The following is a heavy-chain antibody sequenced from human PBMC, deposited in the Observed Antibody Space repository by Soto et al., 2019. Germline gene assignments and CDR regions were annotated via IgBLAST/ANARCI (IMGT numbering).Heavy chain of an antibody. V-gene: IGHV1-69*01. D-gene: IGHD4-17*01. J-gene: IGHJ4*02. CDR1: VGTFSSYA. Sequence: QVQLVQSGAEVKKPGASVKVSCKASVGTFSSYAISWVRQAPGQGLEWMGGIIPIFGTANYAQKFQGRVTITAAESTSTAYMELSSLRSEDTDVYYCSRDYGDYEGFGGYWGQGTLVTVSS. CDR3: SRDYGDYEGFGGY. CDR2: IIPIFGTA.